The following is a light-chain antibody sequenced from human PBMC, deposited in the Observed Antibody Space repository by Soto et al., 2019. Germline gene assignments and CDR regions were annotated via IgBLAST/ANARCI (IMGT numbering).Light chain of an antibody. CDR2: KVS. CDR3: MQQSNWSPDT. V-gene: IGKV2-30*01. CDR1: QSLLYSDGNTH. Sequence: DVVMTQSPLSLAVTLGQPASISCRSSQSLLYSDGNTHLNWCHQRPGQSPRRLIYKVSNRDSGVLPTFSSSGSGADVTPIIIRGEADDVCVYYCMQQSNWSPDTFGQGTKLEIK. J-gene: IGKJ2*01.